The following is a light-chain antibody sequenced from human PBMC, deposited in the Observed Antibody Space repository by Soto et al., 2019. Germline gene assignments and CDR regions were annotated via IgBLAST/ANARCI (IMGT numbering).Light chain of an antibody. V-gene: IGKV3D-15*01. CDR3: QQYNNWPLT. Sequence: EIVMTQSPATLSVSPGDRATLSCRASQSVDNDLAWYQQKPGQPPRLLSYDASTRATGIPARFSGSQSGTEFTLTISSLLSEDFAVYFCQQYNNWPLTFGGGTKVET. J-gene: IGKJ4*01. CDR1: QSVDND. CDR2: DAS.